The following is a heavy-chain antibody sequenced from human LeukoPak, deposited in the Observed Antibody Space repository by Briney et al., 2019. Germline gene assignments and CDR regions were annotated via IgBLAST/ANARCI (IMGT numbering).Heavy chain of an antibody. CDR2: INHSGST. CDR1: GGSFSAYY. CDR3: ARDGAAAGTRNWFDP. J-gene: IGHJ5*02. Sequence: SETLSLTCAVYGGSFSAYYWTWLRQPPGVGLECIGEINHSGSTNYNPSLKSRVTISVDKSKNQFSLKLTSVTAADTAVYYCARDGAAAGTRNWFDPWGQGTLVTVSS. V-gene: IGHV4-34*01. D-gene: IGHD6-13*01.